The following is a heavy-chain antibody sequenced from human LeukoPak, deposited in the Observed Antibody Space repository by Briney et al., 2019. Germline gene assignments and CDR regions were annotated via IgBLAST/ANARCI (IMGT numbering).Heavy chain of an antibody. CDR3: ARGLGDGYNAGSYFDY. Sequence: ASVKVSCKASGYSFADYYMHWVRQAPGQGLEWMGWINPNSGGTNYAQKFQGRVTMTRDTSISTAYMELSRLRSDDTAVYYCARGLGDGYNAGSYFDYWGQGTLVTVSS. V-gene: IGHV1-2*02. D-gene: IGHD5-24*01. J-gene: IGHJ4*02. CDR2: INPNSGGT. CDR1: GYSFADYY.